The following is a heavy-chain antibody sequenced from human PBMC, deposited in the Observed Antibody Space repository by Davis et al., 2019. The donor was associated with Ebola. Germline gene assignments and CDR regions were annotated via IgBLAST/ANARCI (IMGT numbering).Heavy chain of an antibody. D-gene: IGHD5-12*01. V-gene: IGHV4-34*01. J-gene: IGHJ6*02. CDR2: INHSGST. CDR1: GGSSSGYY. CDR3: ARGAARYSGYDFTYYYYGMDV. Sequence: PSETLSLTCAVYGGSSSGYYWSWIRQPPGKGLEWIGEINHSGSTNYNPSLKSRVTISVDTSKNQFSLKLSSVTAADTAVYYCARGAARYSGYDFTYYYYGMDVWGQGTTVTVSS.